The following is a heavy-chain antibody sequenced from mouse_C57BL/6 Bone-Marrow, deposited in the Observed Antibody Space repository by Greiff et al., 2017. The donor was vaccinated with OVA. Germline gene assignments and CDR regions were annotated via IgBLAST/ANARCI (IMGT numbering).Heavy chain of an antibody. CDR3: ARANWEEDYFDY. CDR1: GYTFTSYW. D-gene: IGHD4-1*01. Sequence: QVQLQQPGAELVKPGASVKMSCKASGYTFTSYWITWVKQRPGQGLEWIGDIYPGSGSTNYNEKFKSKATLTVDTSSSTAYMQLSSLTSEDSAVYYCARANWEEDYFDYWGQGTTLTVSS. CDR2: IYPGSGST. V-gene: IGHV1-55*01. J-gene: IGHJ2*01.